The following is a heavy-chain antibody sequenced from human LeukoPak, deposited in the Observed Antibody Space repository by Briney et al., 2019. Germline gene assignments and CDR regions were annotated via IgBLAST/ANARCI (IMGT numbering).Heavy chain of an antibody. J-gene: IGHJ3*02. CDR3: ARDPYSSGWYKDAFDI. CDR1: GFTFSSYS. CDR2: ISGSSSYI. D-gene: IGHD6-19*01. Sequence: PGGSLRLSCAASGFTFSSYSMNWVRQAPGKGLEWVSSISGSSSYINYADSVKGRFTISRDNAQNSLFLQLNSLRAEDTVVYYCARDPYSSGWYKDAFDIWGQGTMVTVSS. V-gene: IGHV3-21*01.